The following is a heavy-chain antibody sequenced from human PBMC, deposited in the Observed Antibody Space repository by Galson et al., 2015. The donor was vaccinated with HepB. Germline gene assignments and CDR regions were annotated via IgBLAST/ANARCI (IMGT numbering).Heavy chain of an antibody. CDR2: INRDGRST. Sequence: SLRLSCAASGFTFSHYWMHWVRQAPEKGLVWVSRINRDGRSTSYADSVKGRFTISSDNAKNTLYLQMNSLRAEDTAVYYCARYNWNDDHFDYWGQGTLVTVSS. V-gene: IGHV3-74*01. J-gene: IGHJ4*02. CDR3: ARYNWNDDHFDY. CDR1: GFTFSHYW. D-gene: IGHD1-20*01.